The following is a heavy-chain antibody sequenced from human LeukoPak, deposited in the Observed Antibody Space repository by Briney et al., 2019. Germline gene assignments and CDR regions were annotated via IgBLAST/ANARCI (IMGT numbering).Heavy chain of an antibody. V-gene: IGHV3-21*01. Sequence: PGGSLRLSCAASGFTFSSYNMNWVRQAPGKGLEWVSCITTSGTYIYYADSVKGRFTISRDNAKNSLYLQMNSLRAEDTAVYYCARDGPEGSGSYLNYWGQGTLSPSPQ. J-gene: IGHJ4*02. D-gene: IGHD1-26*01. CDR3: ARDGPEGSGSYLNY. CDR1: GFTFSSYN. CDR2: ITTSGTYI.